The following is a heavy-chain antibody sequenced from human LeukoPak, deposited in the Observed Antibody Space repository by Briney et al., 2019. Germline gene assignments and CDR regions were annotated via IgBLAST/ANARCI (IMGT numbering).Heavy chain of an antibody. V-gene: IGHV3-30-3*01. CDR1: GFTFSSYA. D-gene: IGHD3-10*01. Sequence: GGSLRLSCAASGFTFSSYAMHWVRQAPGKGLEWVAVISYDGSNKYYADSVKGRFTISRDNSKNTLYLQINSLRAEDTAVYYCAREKGMVRGSNAFDIWGQGTMVTVSS. CDR2: ISYDGSNK. CDR3: AREKGMVRGSNAFDI. J-gene: IGHJ3*02.